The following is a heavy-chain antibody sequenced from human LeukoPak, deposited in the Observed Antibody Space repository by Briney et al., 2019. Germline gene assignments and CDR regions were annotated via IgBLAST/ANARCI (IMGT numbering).Heavy chain of an antibody. CDR1: AYSISSGYY. CDR2: IYRSGST. CDR3: ARGPTYYYGSGSYYLDY. Sequence: SETLSLTCAVSAYSISSGYYWGWIRQPPGKGLELIGSIYRSGSTYYNPSLKSRVTISVDTSKNQFSLKLSSVTAADTAVYYCARGPTYYYGSGSYYLDYWGQGTLVTVSS. V-gene: IGHV4-38-2*01. J-gene: IGHJ4*02. D-gene: IGHD3-10*01.